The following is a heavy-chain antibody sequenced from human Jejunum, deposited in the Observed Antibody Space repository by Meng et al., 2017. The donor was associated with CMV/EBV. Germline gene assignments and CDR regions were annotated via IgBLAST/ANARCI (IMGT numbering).Heavy chain of an antibody. V-gene: IGHV3-72*01. J-gene: IGHJ5*02. CDR3: ARDLSRGISYETGS. CDR2: IRKRAESSTI. D-gene: IGHD3-16*01. Sequence: GIIFSDQHMDWVRQAPGKGLGWVGRIRKRAESSTIDYAASVRGRFIISRDDSKNSLYLQMNNLETEDTAVYYCARDLSRGISYETGSWGQGTLVTVSS. CDR1: GIIFSDQH.